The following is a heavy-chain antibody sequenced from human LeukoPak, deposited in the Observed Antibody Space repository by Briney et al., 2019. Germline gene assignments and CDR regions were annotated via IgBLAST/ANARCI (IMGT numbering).Heavy chain of an antibody. V-gene: IGHV4-59*01. Sequence: PSETLSLTCTVSGGSISSYYWSWIRQPPGKGLEWIGYVYYNGRTNYNPSLKSRVTMSADTSKNRFSLQLSSVTAADTAVYYCARDGNPWNLDVWGRGTLVTVSS. CDR2: VYYNGRT. J-gene: IGHJ2*01. D-gene: IGHD1-14*01. CDR3: ARDGNPWNLDV. CDR1: GGSISSYY.